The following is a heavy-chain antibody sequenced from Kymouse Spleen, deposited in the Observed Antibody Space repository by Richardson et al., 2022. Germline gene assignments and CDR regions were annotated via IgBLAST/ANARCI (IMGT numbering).Heavy chain of an antibody. CDR2: ISSSGSTI. CDR1: GFTFSDYY. CDR3: ARDVNCSSTSCYYYYYYGMDV. D-gene: IGHD2-2*02. J-gene: IGHJ6*02. V-gene: IGHV3-11*01. Sequence: QVQLVESGGGLVKPGGSLRLSCAASGFTFSDYYMSWIRQAPGKGLEWVSYISSSGSTIYYADSVKGRFTISRDNAKNSLYLQMNSLRAEDTAVYYCARDVNCSSTSCYYYYYYGMDVWGQGTTVTVSS.